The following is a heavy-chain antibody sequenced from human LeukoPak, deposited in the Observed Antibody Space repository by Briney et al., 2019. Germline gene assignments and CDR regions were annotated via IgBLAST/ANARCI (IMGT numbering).Heavy chain of an antibody. J-gene: IGHJ4*02. V-gene: IGHV4-38-2*02. D-gene: IGHD3-9*01. Sequence: SETLSLTCTVSGYSISSGYSWGWIRQPPGKGLEWIGSIYHSGSTYFNPSLKSRVTISVDTSNNQFSLKLSSVTAADTAVYYCARGSGDILTGYSFDYWGQGTLVTVSS. CDR1: GYSISSGYS. CDR2: IYHSGST. CDR3: ARGSGDILTGYSFDY.